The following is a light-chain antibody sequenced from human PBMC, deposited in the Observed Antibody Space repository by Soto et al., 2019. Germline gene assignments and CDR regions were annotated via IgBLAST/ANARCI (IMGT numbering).Light chain of an antibody. CDR1: QSVSST. CDR2: GAS. J-gene: IGKJ1*01. V-gene: IGKV3-15*01. Sequence: EIVMTQSPATLSVSPGERVTLSCRASQSVSSTLAWYPQKPGQAPRLLIYGASTRATGIPARFSGGGSETEFTLTISSLQSEDFAVYYCQQYHNWPPRTFGQGTKVEIK. CDR3: QQYHNWPPRT.